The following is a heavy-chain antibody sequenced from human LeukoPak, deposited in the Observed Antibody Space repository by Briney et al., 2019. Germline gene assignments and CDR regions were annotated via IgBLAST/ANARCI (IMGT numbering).Heavy chain of an antibody. CDR2: INDSGST. D-gene: IGHD2-15*01. CDR3: ARPYCSHGSCYRNFDY. J-gene: IGHJ4*02. CDR1: GGSLRDHY. Sequence: SETLSLTCSVSGGSLRDHYWSWIRQVPGKGLEWIGEINDSGSTNYNPSLEGRVTLSVDTSKNQFSLKMGSVTAADTSIYYCARPYCSHGSCYRNFDYWGQGTLVTVSS. V-gene: IGHV4-34*01.